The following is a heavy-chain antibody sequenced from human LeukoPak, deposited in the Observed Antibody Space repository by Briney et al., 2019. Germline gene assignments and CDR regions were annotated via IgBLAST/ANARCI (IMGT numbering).Heavy chain of an antibody. Sequence: GGSLRLSCAGSGFSFSSYGMHWVRQAPGKGLEWMAFIRSDGSNKYYADSVKGRFTISRDNSKNTLYLQMNSLRAEDTAAYYCARDPHDILRWANAFDIWGQGTMVTVSS. J-gene: IGHJ3*02. CDR3: ARDPHDILRWANAFDI. CDR1: GFSFSSYG. D-gene: IGHD3-9*01. V-gene: IGHV3-30*02. CDR2: IRSDGSNK.